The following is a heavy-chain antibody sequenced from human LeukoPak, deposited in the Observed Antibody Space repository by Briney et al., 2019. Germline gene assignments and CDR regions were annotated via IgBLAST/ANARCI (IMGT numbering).Heavy chain of an antibody. D-gene: IGHD1-20*01. Sequence: ASVKVSCKTSGGTFRSYAISWVGQAPGQGLEWMGRISPYNGNTKYSQKLQGRVTMTTDTSTSTAYMALRSLRSDDTAVYYCARASTHRYNWKSGQLNDAFDIGGQGTMVTVSS. CDR3: ARASTHRYNWKSGQLNDAFDI. J-gene: IGHJ3*02. CDR2: ISPYNGNT. V-gene: IGHV1-18*01. CDR1: GGTFRSYA.